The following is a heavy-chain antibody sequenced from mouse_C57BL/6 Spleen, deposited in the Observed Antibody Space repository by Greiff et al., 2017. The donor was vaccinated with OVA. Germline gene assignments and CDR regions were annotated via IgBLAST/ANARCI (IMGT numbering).Heavy chain of an antibody. D-gene: IGHD3-3*01. CDR1: GYSFTGYY. CDR3: ARSGPLYAMDY. CDR2: INPSTGGT. V-gene: IGHV1-42*01. Sequence: EVKLQQSGPELVKPGASVKISCKASGYSFTGYYMNWVKQSPEKSLEWIGEINPSTGGTTYNQKFKAKATLTVDKSSSTAYMQLKSLTSEDSAVYYCARSGPLYAMDYWGQGTSVTVSS. J-gene: IGHJ4*01.